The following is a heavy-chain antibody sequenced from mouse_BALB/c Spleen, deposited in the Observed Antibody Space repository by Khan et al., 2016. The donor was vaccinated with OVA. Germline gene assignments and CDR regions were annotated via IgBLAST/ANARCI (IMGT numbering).Heavy chain of an antibody. CDR2: ISPNNDGS. D-gene: IGHD1-1*01. CDR3: LRSLYYYGSAYERFAY. J-gene: IGHJ3*01. Sequence: EVQLQQSGPELVKPGASVKMSCKASGYTFTSYVMHWVKQKPGQGLEWIGYISPNNDGSKYNEKFRSKATLTSDKSSSTAYMELRSLTSADSAVYYCLRSLYYYGSAYERFAYWGQGTLVTVSA. V-gene: IGHV1S136*01. CDR1: GYTFTSYV.